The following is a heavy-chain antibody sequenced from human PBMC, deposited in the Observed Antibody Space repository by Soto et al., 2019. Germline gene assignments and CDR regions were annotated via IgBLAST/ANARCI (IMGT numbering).Heavy chain of an antibody. CDR2: INNSGST. CDR3: ARRWSGTDY. V-gene: IGHV4-59*01. D-gene: IGHD3-10*01. Sequence: QVQLQESGPGLVKPSETLSLTCTVSGGSITSYYWSWIRQPPGKGLEWIGYINNSGSTSYNPSLQSRVTISADLSKNPFSLDLRSVTAADTAVYYCARRWSGTDYWGHGTLVTVSS. CDR1: GGSITSYY. J-gene: IGHJ4*01.